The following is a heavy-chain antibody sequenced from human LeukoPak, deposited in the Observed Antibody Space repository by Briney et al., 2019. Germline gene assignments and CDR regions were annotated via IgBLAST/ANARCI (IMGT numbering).Heavy chain of an antibody. Sequence: GGSLTLSCAASGFAFSTYSMNWVRKAPGPGLEWDSYISSSSSTIYYADSVKGRFTISRDNAKNSLYLQMNSLRAEDTAVYYCARDLSSGYSYYFDYWGQGTLVTVSS. CDR3: ARDLSSGYSYYFDY. V-gene: IGHV3-48*01. CDR1: GFAFSTYS. J-gene: IGHJ4*02. CDR2: ISSSSSTI. D-gene: IGHD3-22*01.